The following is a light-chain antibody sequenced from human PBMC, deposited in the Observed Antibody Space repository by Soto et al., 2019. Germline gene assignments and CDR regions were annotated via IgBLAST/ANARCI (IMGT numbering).Light chain of an antibody. J-gene: IGKJ4*01. Sequence: DIQMTQSPSSVSASVGDRVTISCRASQDISSWVAWYQQKPGRAPKLLISAASSLHSGVPRRFSGSGSGTDFSLIISSLQPEDCATYFCQQGDSFPFTFGGGTKVEI. V-gene: IGKV1-12*01. CDR3: QQGDSFPFT. CDR1: QDISSW. CDR2: AAS.